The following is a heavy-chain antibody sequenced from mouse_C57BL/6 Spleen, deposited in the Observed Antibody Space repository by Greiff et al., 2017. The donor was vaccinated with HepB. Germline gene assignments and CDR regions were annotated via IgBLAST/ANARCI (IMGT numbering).Heavy chain of an antibody. V-gene: IGHV5-12*01. Sequence: EVKLMDSGGGLVQPGGSLKLSCAASGFTFSDYYMYWVRRTPEKRLEWVAYISNGGGSTYYPDTVKGRFTISRDNAKNTLYLQMSRLKSEDTAMYYCARRTGTDYAMDYWGQGTSVTVSS. D-gene: IGHD4-1*01. J-gene: IGHJ4*01. CDR1: GFTFSDYY. CDR2: ISNGGGST. CDR3: ARRTGTDYAMDY.